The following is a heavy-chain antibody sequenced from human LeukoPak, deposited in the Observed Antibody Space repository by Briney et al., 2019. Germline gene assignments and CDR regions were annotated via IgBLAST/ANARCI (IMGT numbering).Heavy chain of an antibody. CDR1: GFTFSDAW. D-gene: IGHD3-3*02. Sequence: GGSLRLSCAASGFTFSDAWMSWVRQAPGKGLEWVGRIKSKADGGTTDYAAPVKGRFTISRDDSKNTLYLQMNSLKTEDTAVYYCTAIFYPYGPGRHFDYWGQGTLVTVSS. CDR2: IKSKADGGTT. CDR3: TAIFYPYGPGRHFDY. J-gene: IGHJ4*02. V-gene: IGHV3-15*01.